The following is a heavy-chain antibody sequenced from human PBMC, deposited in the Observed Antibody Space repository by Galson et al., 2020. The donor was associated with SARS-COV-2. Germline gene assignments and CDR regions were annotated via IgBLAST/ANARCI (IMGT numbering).Heavy chain of an antibody. V-gene: IGHV4-39*01. Sequence: SETLSLTCTVSGGSISTTRYFCCWIRQPPGEGLECLGTIYYSGTTSYNPSPRSRVTKSVDTSRNQFSLQLNSVTAADTAVYYCARRRGTATTQHFDLWGRGTLVTVSS. D-gene: IGHD4-17*01. CDR3: ARRRGTATTQHFDL. J-gene: IGHJ2*01. CDR2: IYYSGTT. CDR1: GGSISTTRYF.